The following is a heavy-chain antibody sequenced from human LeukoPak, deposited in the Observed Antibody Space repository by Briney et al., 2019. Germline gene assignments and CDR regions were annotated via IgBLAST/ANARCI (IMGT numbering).Heavy chain of an antibody. CDR3: ARGGVGATYAGFDY. CDR1: GGSVSSGSYY. D-gene: IGHD1-26*01. CDR2: MHSSGRS. J-gene: IGHJ4*02. Sequence: SETLSLTCTGSGGSVSSGSYYWNWIRQPPGKGLEWMGYMHSSGRSNYNPSLKSRVTISVDTSKNQFSLGLSSVTAADTAVYYCARGGVGATYAGFDYWGQGTLVTVSS. V-gene: IGHV4-61*01.